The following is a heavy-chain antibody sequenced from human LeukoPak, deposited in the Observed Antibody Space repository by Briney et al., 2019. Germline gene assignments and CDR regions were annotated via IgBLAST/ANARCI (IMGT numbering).Heavy chain of an antibody. CDR3: ARGQILKGENIVVVVAPLFDS. J-gene: IGHJ4*02. CDR2: INHSGST. D-gene: IGHD2-15*01. CDR1: GGSFSGYY. V-gene: IGHV4-34*01. Sequence: PSETLSLTCAVYGGSFSGYYWSWIRQPPGKGLEWIGEINHSGSTNYSPSLKSRVTISVDTSKNQFSLKLSSVTAADTAVYYCARGQILKGENIVVVVAPLFDSGGRGTLVTVSS.